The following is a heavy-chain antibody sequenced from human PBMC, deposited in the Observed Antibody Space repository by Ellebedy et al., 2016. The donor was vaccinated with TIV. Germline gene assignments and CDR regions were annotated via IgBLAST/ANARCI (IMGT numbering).Heavy chain of an antibody. V-gene: IGHV3-7*03. J-gene: IGHJ4*02. CDR2: INQDGSVK. CDR1: GFTFGNYW. D-gene: IGHD6-6*01. Sequence: GESLKISCAASGFTFGNYWMNWVRQAPGKGLEWVANINQDGSVKHYVGSVKGRFTISRDNAKNSQYLQMSSLRAEDTAVYYCAKDTTHSSSSSYWGQGTLVTVSS. CDR3: AKDTTHSSSSSY.